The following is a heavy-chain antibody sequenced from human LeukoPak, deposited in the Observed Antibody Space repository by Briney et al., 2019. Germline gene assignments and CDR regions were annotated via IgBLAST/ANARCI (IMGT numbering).Heavy chain of an antibody. D-gene: IGHD3-9*01. CDR1: GFTFSGSA. CDR3: TRHPGILTGEVDY. V-gene: IGHV3-73*01. CDR2: IRSKANSYAT. Sequence: GGSLSLSCAASGFTFSGSAMHWVRQASGKGREWVGRIRSKANSYATAYAASVKGRFTISRDDSKNTAYLQMNSLKTEDTAVYYCTRHPGILTGEVDYWGQGTLVTVSS. J-gene: IGHJ4*02.